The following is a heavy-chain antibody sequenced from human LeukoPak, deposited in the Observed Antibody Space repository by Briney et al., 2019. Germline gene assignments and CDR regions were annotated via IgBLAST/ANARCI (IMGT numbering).Heavy chain of an antibody. CDR2: ITSSGYI. Sequence: PGVSLRLSCAASGFTFSSYIMNWVRQAPGKGLEWVSSITSSGYIYYADSVEGRFTISRDNAKNSLFLQMDSLRADDTAVYYCARDFEERGFFVADFDYWGQGALVTVSS. CDR3: ARDFEERGFFVADFDY. V-gene: IGHV3-21*01. J-gene: IGHJ4*02. CDR1: GFTFSSYI. D-gene: IGHD1-1*01.